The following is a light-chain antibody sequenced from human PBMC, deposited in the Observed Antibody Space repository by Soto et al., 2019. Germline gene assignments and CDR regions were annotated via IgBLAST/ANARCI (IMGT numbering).Light chain of an antibody. CDR1: QSISSS. CDR2: GAS. J-gene: IGKJ4*01. CDR3: QQYNKWPVT. V-gene: IGKV3-15*01. Sequence: EIVMTQSPSTLSVSPGERATLSCRASQSISSSLAWFQQKPGQAPRLLISGASIRATGIPVRFSGGGSGTEFTLTISSLQSEDFAVYYCQQYNKWPVTFGGGTKVEI.